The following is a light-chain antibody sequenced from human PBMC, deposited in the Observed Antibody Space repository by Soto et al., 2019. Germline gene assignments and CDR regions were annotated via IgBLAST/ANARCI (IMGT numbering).Light chain of an antibody. Sequence: QSVLTQPPSASGTPGQTITISCSGGSSNIGINTVSWYEHLPGTAPRLLIYGNNQRPSGVPDRFSGSKSGNTASLTVSGLQAEDEADYYCSSFAGNNNRGVFGSGTKLTVL. CDR3: SSFAGNNNRGV. J-gene: IGLJ1*01. CDR2: GNN. CDR1: SSNIGINT. V-gene: IGLV1-44*01.